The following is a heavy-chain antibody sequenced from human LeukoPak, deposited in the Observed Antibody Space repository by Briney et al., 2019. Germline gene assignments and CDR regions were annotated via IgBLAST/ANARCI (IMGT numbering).Heavy chain of an antibody. CDR3: AKQGDYYGSGLTWFDP. CDR1: GYTFTDYY. V-gene: IGHV1-69-2*01. J-gene: IGHJ5*02. D-gene: IGHD3-10*01. Sequence: GASVKVSCKASGYTFTDYYMHWVQQAPGKGLEWMGRVDPEDGETIRVTITADTSTDTAYMELNSLRAEDTAVYYCAKQGDYYGSGLTWFDPWGQGTLVTVSS. CDR2: VDPEDGET.